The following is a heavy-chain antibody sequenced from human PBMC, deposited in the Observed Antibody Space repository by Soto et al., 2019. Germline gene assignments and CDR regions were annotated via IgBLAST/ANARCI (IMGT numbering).Heavy chain of an antibody. V-gene: IGHV4-39*07. J-gene: IGHJ6*03. D-gene: IGHD3-9*01. CDR2: IYYRGNA. CDR3: SSLTYYDILTGPSSYYYYMDV. CDR1: DDSINSDKYY. Sequence: SETLSLTCSVSDDSINSDKYYWGWIRQPPGKGLEWIGSIYYRGNAYYNPSLQTRVTISVDKSKNQFSLKLSSVTAADTAVYYCSSLTYYDILTGPSSYYYYMDVWGKGTTVTVSS.